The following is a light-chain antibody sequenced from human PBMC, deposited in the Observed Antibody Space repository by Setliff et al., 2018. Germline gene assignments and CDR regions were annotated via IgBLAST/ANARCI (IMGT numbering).Light chain of an antibody. CDR1: SSDIGGYNY. J-gene: IGLJ2*01. CDR2: DVS. CDR3: ISYTNSSTYVV. V-gene: IGLV2-14*03. Sequence: LAQPASVSGSPGQSITISCTGTSSDIGGYNYVSWCQQHPGKAPKLMIYDVSQRPSGVSDRFSGSKSGNTASLTISGLQAEDEADYYCISYTNSSTYVVFGGGTKVTVL.